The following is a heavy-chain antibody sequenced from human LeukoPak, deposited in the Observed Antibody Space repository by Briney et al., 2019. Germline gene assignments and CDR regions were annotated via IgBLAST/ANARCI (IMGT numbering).Heavy chain of an antibody. D-gene: IGHD2-8*01. CDR1: GGTFSSYA. J-gene: IGHJ4*02. Sequence: SVKVSCRASGGTFSSYAISWVRQAPGQGLEWMGGIIPIFGTANYAQKFQGRVTITADESTSTAYMELSSLRSEDTAVYYCARSQRSLIFYFDYWGQGTLVTVSS. CDR3: ARSQRSLIFYFDY. V-gene: IGHV1-69*13. CDR2: IIPIFGTA.